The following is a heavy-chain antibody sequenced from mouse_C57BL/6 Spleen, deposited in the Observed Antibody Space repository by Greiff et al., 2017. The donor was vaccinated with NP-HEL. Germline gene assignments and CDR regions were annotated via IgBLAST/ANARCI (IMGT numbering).Heavy chain of an antibody. CDR3: AREYGSSPAWFAY. J-gene: IGHJ3*01. V-gene: IGHV1-64*01. CDR1: GYTFTSYW. D-gene: IGHD1-1*01. Sequence: VQLQQSGAELVKPGASVKLSCKASGYTFTSYWMHWVKQRPGQGLEWIGMIHPNSGSTNYNEKFKSKATLTVDKSSSTAYMQLSSLTSEDAAVYYCAREYGSSPAWFAYWGQGTRVTVSA. CDR2: IHPNSGST.